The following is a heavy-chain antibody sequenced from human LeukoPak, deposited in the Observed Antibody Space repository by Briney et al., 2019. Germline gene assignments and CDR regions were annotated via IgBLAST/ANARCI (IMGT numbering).Heavy chain of an antibody. Sequence: SETLSLTCTVSGGSISSHYWSWIRQPPGKGLECIGYIYYSGETNCNPSLKSRVTISVDTSKNQFSLKLRSVTAADMAVYYCARGGDYLFDYWGQGTLVTVSS. CDR3: ARGGDYLFDY. CDR2: IYYSGET. D-gene: IGHD4-17*01. CDR1: GGSISSHY. J-gene: IGHJ4*02. V-gene: IGHV4-59*11.